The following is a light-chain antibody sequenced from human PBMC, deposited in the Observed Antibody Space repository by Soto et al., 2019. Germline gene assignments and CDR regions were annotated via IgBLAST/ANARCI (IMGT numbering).Light chain of an antibody. Sequence: QSVLTQPASVSGSPGQSITISRTGTSSDVGGYNYVSWYQQHPGKAPKLMIYDVSNRPSGVSNRFSGSKSGNTASLTISGLQDEDEADYYCSSYTSSSTYVFGTGTKVTVL. CDR3: SSYTSSSTYV. J-gene: IGLJ1*01. CDR2: DVS. CDR1: SSDVGGYNY. V-gene: IGLV2-14*01.